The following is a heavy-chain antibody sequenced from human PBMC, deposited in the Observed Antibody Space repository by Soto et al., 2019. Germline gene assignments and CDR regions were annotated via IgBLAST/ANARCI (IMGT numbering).Heavy chain of an antibody. CDR2: IIPIFGTA. CDR3: ARVYYDSSGYYLWWFDP. V-gene: IGHV1-69*01. CDR1: GGTFSSYA. D-gene: IGHD3-22*01. J-gene: IGHJ5*02. Sequence: QVQLVQSGAEVKKPGSSVEVSCKASGGTFSSYAISWVRQAPGQGLEWMGGIIPIFGTANYAQKFQGRVTITADESTSTAYMELSSLRSEDTAVYYCARVYYDSSGYYLWWFDPWGQGTLVTVSS.